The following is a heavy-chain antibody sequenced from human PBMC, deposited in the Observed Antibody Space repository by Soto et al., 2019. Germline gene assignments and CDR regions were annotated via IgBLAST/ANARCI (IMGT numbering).Heavy chain of an antibody. CDR1: GGTFSSYA. V-gene: IGHV1-69*13. Sequence: SVKVSCKASGGTFSSYAISWVRQAPGQGLEWMGGIIPIFGTANYAQKFQGRVTITADESTSTAYMELSSLRSEDTAVYYCATGYYYYYGMDVWGNGTLVTVSS. CDR3: ATGYYYYYGMDV. J-gene: IGHJ6*04. CDR2: IIPIFGTA.